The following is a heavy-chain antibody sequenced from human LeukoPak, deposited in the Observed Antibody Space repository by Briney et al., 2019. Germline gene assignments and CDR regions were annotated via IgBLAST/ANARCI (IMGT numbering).Heavy chain of an antibody. V-gene: IGHV5-51*01. Sequence: GESLKISCKGSRYSFTSYWIGWVRQMPGKGLEWMGIIYPGDSDTRYSPSFQGQVTISADKSISTAYLQWSSLKASDTAMYYCARGDCSSTSCPNWFDPWGQGTLVTVSS. CDR2: IYPGDSDT. D-gene: IGHD2-2*01. J-gene: IGHJ5*02. CDR3: ARGDCSSTSCPNWFDP. CDR1: RYSFTSYW.